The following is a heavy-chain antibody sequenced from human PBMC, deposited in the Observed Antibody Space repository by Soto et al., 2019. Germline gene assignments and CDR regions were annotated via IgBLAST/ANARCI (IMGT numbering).Heavy chain of an antibody. V-gene: IGHV3-49*03. CDR1: GFTFGDYT. CDR2: IRSKAYATTT. CDR3: TRESWYYGDPKCYFDL. D-gene: IGHD4-17*01. Sequence: GGSLRLSCATSGFTFGDYTMTWFRQAPGKGLEWVAFIRSKAYATTTQYAASVKGRFTISRDDSKRIAFLQMNSLKTDDTAVYYCTRESWYYGDPKCYFDLWGRGTLVPVSA. J-gene: IGHJ2*01.